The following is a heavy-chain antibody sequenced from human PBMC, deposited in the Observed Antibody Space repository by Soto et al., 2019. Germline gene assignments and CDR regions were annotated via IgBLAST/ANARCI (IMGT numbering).Heavy chain of an antibody. CDR3: ARGGTYDDFWSGYYSPAYYYYYGMDV. Sequence: SVKVSCKASGGTFSSYAISWVRQAPGQGLEWMEGIIPIFGTANYAQKFQGRVTITADESTSTAYMELSSLRSEDTAVYYCARGGTYDDFWSGYYSPAYYYYYGMDVWGEGTTVTVSA. CDR1: GGTFSSYA. D-gene: IGHD3-3*01. CDR2: IIPIFGTA. J-gene: IGHJ6*04. V-gene: IGHV1-69*13.